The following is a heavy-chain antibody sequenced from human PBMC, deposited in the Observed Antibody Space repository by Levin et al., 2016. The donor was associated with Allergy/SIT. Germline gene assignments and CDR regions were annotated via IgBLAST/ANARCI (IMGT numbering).Heavy chain of an antibody. V-gene: IGHV4-59*12. CDR2: IYYTGST. J-gene: IGHJ4*02. Sequence: SETLSLTCTVSGGSISFYYWSWIRQPPGKGLEWIGYIYYTGSTNYNPSLKSRVTVSLDTSKNQFSLKLSSVTAADTAVYYCARDRDGYSSLDYWGQGTLVTVSS. D-gene: IGHD5-24*01. CDR3: ARDRDGYSSLDY. CDR1: GGSISFYY.